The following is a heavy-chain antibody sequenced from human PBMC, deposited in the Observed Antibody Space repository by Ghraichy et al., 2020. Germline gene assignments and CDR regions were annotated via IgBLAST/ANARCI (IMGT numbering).Heavy chain of an antibody. J-gene: IGHJ4*02. CDR1: GFTLSNNT. CDR2: IFHYDGST. CDR3: AKGGYDTRGYSAPFDY. D-gene: IGHD3-22*01. V-gene: IGHV3-23*01. Sequence: GGSLRLSCVVSGFTLSNNTMTWVRQSPGKGPEWVSTIFHYDGSTYYADSVRGRFVISRDTAKNMLYLQMKSLSAEDTALYYCAKGGYDTRGYSAPFDYWGQGTLVAVSS.